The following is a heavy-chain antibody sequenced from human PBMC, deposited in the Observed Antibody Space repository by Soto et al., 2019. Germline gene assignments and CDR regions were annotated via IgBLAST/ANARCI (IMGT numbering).Heavy chain of an antibody. CDR2: INPNSGGT. Sequence: SVKVSFKASGYTFSGYYIHWLRQAPGQGLEWMGWINPNSGGTNYAQKFQGRVTVTRDTPTSTAYMELSRLTSDDTAVYYCARSLTEGYCTITGCYTRPLYGMDVWGQGTTVTVSS. J-gene: IGHJ6*02. CDR3: ARSLTEGYCTITGCYTRPLYGMDV. CDR1: GYTFSGYY. D-gene: IGHD2-2*02. V-gene: IGHV1-2*02.